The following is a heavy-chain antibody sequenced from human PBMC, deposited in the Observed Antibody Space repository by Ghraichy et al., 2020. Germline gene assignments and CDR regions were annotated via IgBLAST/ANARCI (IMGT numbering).Heavy chain of an antibody. CDR2: ISAYNGNT. V-gene: IGHV1-18*04. D-gene: IGHD6-13*01. J-gene: IGHJ5*02. CDR3: ARAGHGEIRTPNVGSSFFFSARDRDWFDP. Sequence: ASVKVSCKASGYTFTSYGISWVRQAPGQGLEWMGWISAYNGNTNYAQKLQGRVTMTTDTSTSTAYMELRSLRSDDTAVYYCARAGHGEIRTPNVGSSFFFSARDRDWFDPWGQGTLVTVSS. CDR1: GYTFTSYG.